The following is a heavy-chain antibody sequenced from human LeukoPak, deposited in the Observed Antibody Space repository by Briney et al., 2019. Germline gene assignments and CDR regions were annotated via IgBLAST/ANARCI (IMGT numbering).Heavy chain of an antibody. V-gene: IGHV4-59*12. CDR2: IYYSGST. J-gene: IGHJ6*03. CDR1: GGSISSYY. CDR3: ASKAAAAADYYYYMDV. D-gene: IGHD6-13*01. Sequence: SETLSLTCTVSGGSISSYYWSWIRQPPGKGLEWIGYIYYSGSTNYNPSLKSRVTISVDTSKNQFSLKLSSVTAVDTAVYYCASKAAAAADYYYYMDVWGKGTTVTISS.